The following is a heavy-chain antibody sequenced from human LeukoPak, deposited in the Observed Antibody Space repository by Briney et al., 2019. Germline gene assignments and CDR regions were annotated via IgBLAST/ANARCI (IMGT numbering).Heavy chain of an antibody. V-gene: IGHV1-69-2*01. CDR1: GYTFTDYY. D-gene: IGHD6-13*01. CDR3: ARTDSSTGGLY. CDR2: VDPEDGET. J-gene: IGHJ4*02. Sequence: GATVKISCKASGYTFTDYYMHWVQQAPGKGLEWMGRVDPEDGETIYAEKFQGRVTMTRNTSISTAYMELSSLRSEDTAVYYCARTDSSTGGLYWGQGSLVTVSS.